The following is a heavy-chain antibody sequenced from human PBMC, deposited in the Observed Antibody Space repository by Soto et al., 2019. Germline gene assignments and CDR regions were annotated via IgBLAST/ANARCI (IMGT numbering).Heavy chain of an antibody. V-gene: IGHV3-30*18. J-gene: IGHJ4*02. CDR3: AKERDIVVVGAHLDY. D-gene: IGHD2-15*01. Sequence: QVQLVESGGGVVQPGRSLRLSCAASGFTFSSYGMHWVRQAPGKGLEWVAVISYDGSNKYYADSVKGRFTISRDNSKNTLYLQMNSLRAEDTAVYYCAKERDIVVVGAHLDYWGQGTLVTVSS. CDR1: GFTFSSYG. CDR2: ISYDGSNK.